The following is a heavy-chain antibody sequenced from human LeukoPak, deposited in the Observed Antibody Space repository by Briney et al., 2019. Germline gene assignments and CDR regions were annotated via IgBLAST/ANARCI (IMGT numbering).Heavy chain of an antibody. Sequence: PSETLSLTCTVSGGSIRSYSWSWIRQPPGKGLEGLGYIYYTGITNYDPSLKSRGSISLDTSKNQFSLRLTSVTAADTAVYYCARHVSWTGYAGYYFDFWGQGALVTVSS. CDR1: GGSIRSYS. CDR3: ARHVSWTGYAGYYFDF. CDR2: IYYTGIT. J-gene: IGHJ4*02. D-gene: IGHD3/OR15-3a*01. V-gene: IGHV4-59*08.